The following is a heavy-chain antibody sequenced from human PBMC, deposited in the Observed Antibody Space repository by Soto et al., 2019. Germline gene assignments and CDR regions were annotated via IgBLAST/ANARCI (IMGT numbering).Heavy chain of an antibody. V-gene: IGHV3-23*01. CDR2: VSANGQGI. J-gene: IGHJ4*02. CDR1: GFTFSSSA. D-gene: IGHD3-10*01. Sequence: GGSLRLSCAASGFTFSSSAISGVRQAPGKGLEWVSAVSANGQGIYYADSVRGRFTISRDNSKNTVFLHMDSLSAEDTAVYYCAKDRHYPRDYFHYWGQGTLVTVSS. CDR3: AKDRHYPRDYFHY.